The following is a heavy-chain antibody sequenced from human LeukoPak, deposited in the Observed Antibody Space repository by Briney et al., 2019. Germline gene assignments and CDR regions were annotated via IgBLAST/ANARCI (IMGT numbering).Heavy chain of an antibody. V-gene: IGHV3-21*01. CDR1: GFTFSSYN. D-gene: IGHD4-11*01. Sequence: GGSLRLSCAASGFTFSSYNMNWVRQAPGKGLEWVSSITSGSSYIYYADSVKGRFTISRDNAKNSLYLQMNSLRAEDTAVYYCARGMTTVTTGDYWGQGTLVTVSS. CDR2: ITSGSSYI. CDR3: ARGMTTVTTGDY. J-gene: IGHJ4*02.